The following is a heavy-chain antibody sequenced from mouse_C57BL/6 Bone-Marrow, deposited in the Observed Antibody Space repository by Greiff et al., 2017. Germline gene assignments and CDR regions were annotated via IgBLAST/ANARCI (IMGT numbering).Heavy chain of an antibody. V-gene: IGHV14-3*01. Sequence: EVQLQQSVAELVRPGASVKLSCSASGFYIKNTYMHWVKQRPEQGLEWIGRIDPANGNTKYAPKFQGKATITADPSSNTAYLQLSSLTSEDTAIYYCANYCSSYVVDYWGQGTTLTVSS. J-gene: IGHJ2*01. D-gene: IGHD1-1*01. CDR3: ANYCSSYVVDY. CDR2: IDPANGNT. CDR1: GFYIKNTY.